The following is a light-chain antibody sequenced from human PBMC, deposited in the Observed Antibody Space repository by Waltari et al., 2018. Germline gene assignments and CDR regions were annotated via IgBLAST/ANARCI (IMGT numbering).Light chain of an antibody. CDR2: KDT. CDR1: GLTKKY. V-gene: IGLV3-25*03. CDR3: QSSDNNSKVI. J-gene: IGLJ2*01. Sequence: SYELTQPPSVSVSPGQTARIPCPGDGLTKKYAYWYQQKPGQAPLLVIYKDTERPSGVPERFSGSSSGTTVTLTISGVQAEDEADYYCQSSDNNSKVIFGGGTKMTVL.